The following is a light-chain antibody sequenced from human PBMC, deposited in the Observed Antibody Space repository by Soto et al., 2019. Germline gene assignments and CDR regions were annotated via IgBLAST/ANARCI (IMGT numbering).Light chain of an antibody. CDR1: SGSIASNY. V-gene: IGLV6-57*02. J-gene: IGLJ3*02. CDR3: QSYDSSKSWV. Sequence: NFMLTQPHSVSESPGKTVTISCTGSSGSIASNYVQWYQQRPGSAPTTVIYEDNQRPSGVPDRFSGSIDSSSNSASLTISGLKTEDEADYYCQSYDSSKSWVFDGGTKLTVL. CDR2: EDN.